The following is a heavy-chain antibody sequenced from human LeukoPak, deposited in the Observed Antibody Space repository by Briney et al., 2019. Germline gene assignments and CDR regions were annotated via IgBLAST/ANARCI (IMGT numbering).Heavy chain of an antibody. J-gene: IGHJ6*02. CDR2: INPNSGGT. V-gene: IGHV1-2*06. D-gene: IGHD2-2*02. Sequence: RASVKVSCKASGYTFTGYYMHWVRQAPGQGLEWMGRINPNSGGTNYAQKFQGRVTMTRDTSISTAYMELSRLRSDDTAVYYCARELLVPAAIPYYYYGMDVWGQGTTVTVSS. CDR1: GYTFTGYY. CDR3: ARELLVPAAIPYYYYGMDV.